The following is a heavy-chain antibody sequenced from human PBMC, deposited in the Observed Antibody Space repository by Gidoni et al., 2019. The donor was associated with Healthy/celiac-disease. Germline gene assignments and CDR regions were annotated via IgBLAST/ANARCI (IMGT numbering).Heavy chain of an antibody. V-gene: IGHV3-23*01. CDR3: AKDKPGLSPGYYEHRGFGGFAY. Sequence: EVQLLESGGGLVQPGGSLRLSCAASGVTFRSYAMSWVRQAPGKGLEWVATIRGSGGSPDYADSVKGRFTISRDNSKNTLSLQMNSLRAEDTAVYYCAKDKPGLSPGYYEHRGFGGFAYWGQGTLVTVSS. CDR2: IRGSGGSP. CDR1: GVTFRSYA. D-gene: IGHD3-10*01. J-gene: IGHJ4*02.